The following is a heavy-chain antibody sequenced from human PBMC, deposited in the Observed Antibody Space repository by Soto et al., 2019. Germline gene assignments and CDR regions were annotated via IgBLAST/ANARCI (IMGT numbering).Heavy chain of an antibody. V-gene: IGHV3-21*01. Sequence: GGSLRLSCAASGFIFSSYNMNWVRQAPGKGLEWVSSISSSSSYISYADSVKGRFTISRDNAKNSLYLQMNSLRAEDTAVYYCARDSGYCTNGLCHPFDYWGQGTLVTVSS. D-gene: IGHD2-8*01. J-gene: IGHJ4*02. CDR1: GFIFSSYN. CDR3: ARDSGYCTNGLCHPFDY. CDR2: ISSSSSYI.